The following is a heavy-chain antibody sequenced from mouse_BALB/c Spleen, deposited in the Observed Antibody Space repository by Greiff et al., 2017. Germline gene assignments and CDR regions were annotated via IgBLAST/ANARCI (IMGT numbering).Heavy chain of an antibody. D-gene: IGHD2-1*01. J-gene: IGHJ3*01. V-gene: IGHV3-6*02. CDR2: ISYDGSN. Sequence: EVQRVESGPGLVKPSQSLSLTCSVTGYSITSGYYWNWIRQFPGNKLEWMGYISYDGSNNYNPSLKNRISITRDTSKNQSFLKLNSVTTEDTATYYCARGGYGNLCADWGQGTLVTVSA. CDR1: GYSITSGYY. CDR3: ARGGYGNLCAD.